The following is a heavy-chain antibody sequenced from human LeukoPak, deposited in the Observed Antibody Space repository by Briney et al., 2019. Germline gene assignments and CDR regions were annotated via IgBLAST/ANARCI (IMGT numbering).Heavy chain of an antibody. CDR2: IYYSGST. CDR1: GGSISSYY. D-gene: IGHD2-2*01. V-gene: IGHV4-59*01. CDR3: AITRGYCSSTSCYDAFDI. J-gene: IGHJ3*02. Sequence: SETLSLTCTVSGGSISSYYWSWIRQPPGKGLEWIGYIYYSGSTNYNPSLKSRVTISVDTSKNQFSLKLSSVTAADTAVYYCAITRGYCSSTSCYDAFDIWGQGTMVTVSS.